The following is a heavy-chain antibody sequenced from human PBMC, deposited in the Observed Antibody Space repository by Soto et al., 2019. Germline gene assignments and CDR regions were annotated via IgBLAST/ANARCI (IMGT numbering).Heavy chain of an antibody. CDR2: MRSKVYGGAT. Sequence: SLRLSCAASGFTFSSYGMHWVRQAPGKGLEWVGFMRSKVYGGATEFAASVEGRFRMSRDDFRGIAYLEMNSLKTEDTGVYYCSRVLGDGYKYGHSDYWGQGTLVTVSS. V-gene: IGHV3-49*04. CDR1: GFTFSSYG. D-gene: IGHD5-12*01. J-gene: IGHJ4*02. CDR3: SRVLGDGYKYGHSDY.